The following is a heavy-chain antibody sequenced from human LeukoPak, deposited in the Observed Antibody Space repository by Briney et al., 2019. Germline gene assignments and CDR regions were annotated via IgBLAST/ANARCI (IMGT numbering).Heavy chain of an antibody. CDR2: IYSSGSA. J-gene: IGHJ4*02. V-gene: IGHV4-59*08. Sequence: SETLSLTCTVSGASINNNFWTWIRQPPGKGLEWIGYIYSSGSANYNPSLKSRVIISGDTSKNQISLNLTSVTAADTAVYYCARNDWTYGGYFDYWGQGTLVTVSS. CDR1: GASINNNF. CDR3: ARNDWTYGGYFDY. D-gene: IGHD1-7*01.